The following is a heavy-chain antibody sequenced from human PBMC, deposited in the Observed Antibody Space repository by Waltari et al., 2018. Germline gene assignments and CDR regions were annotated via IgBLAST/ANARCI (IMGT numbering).Heavy chain of an antibody. CDR2: MSSSAMTM. CDR1: GSTFSNFE. D-gene: IGHD1-20*01. V-gene: IGHV3-48*03. CDR3: AGGIKGYFDY. Sequence: EVQLVQSGGGLVQPGGSLRLSGDASGSTFSNFELNWVRQAPGKGLEWVSYMSSSAMTMYYADSVKGRFSISRDNAKKSLYLQMNSLRVEDTAVYYCAGGIKGYFDYWGQGTLVSVSS. J-gene: IGHJ4*02.